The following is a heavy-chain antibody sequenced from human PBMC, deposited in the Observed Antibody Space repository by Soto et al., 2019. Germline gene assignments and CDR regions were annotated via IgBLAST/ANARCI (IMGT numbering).Heavy chain of an antibody. Sequence: LRLSCAASGFTFSSYAMHWVRQAPGKGLEWVAVISYDGSNKYYADSVKGRFTISRDNSKNTLYLQMNSLRAEDTAVYYCARDRAVAGPLGATTGTFDYWGQGTLVTVSS. V-gene: IGHV3-30-3*01. CDR2: ISYDGSNK. D-gene: IGHD1-26*01. J-gene: IGHJ4*02. CDR3: ARDRAVAGPLGATTGTFDY. CDR1: GFTFSSYA.